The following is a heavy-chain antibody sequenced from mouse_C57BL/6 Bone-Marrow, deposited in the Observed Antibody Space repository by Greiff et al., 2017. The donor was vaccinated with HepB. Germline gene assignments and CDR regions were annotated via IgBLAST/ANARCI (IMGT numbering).Heavy chain of an antibody. J-gene: IGHJ3*01. V-gene: IGHV1-69*01. CDR3: ASGGLLLFAY. Sequence: VQLQQPGAELVMPGASVKLSCKASGYTFTSYWMHWVKQRPGQGLEWIGEIDPSDSYTNYNQKFKGKSTLTVDKSSSTAYMQLSSLTSEDSAVYYCASGGLLLFAYWGQGTLVTVSA. D-gene: IGHD2-3*01. CDR1: GYTFTSYW. CDR2: IDPSDSYT.